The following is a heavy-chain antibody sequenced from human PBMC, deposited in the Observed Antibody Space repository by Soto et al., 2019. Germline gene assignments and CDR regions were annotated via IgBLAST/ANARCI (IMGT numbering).Heavy chain of an antibody. J-gene: IGHJ6*02. CDR2: IIPVFDTT. CDR1: GGTFSTYG. Sequence: QVQLVQSGAEVKKPGSSVKVSCKAPGGTFSTYGIIWVRQAPGHGPEWLGGIIPVFDTTNYAQKFQGRVTITADASTTTSYMELSRLTTDDTAVYYCARCRPDQQLVLSYYYYYGIDVWGQGTTVIVSS. D-gene: IGHD6-13*01. V-gene: IGHV1-69*01. CDR3: ARCRPDQQLVLSYYYYYGIDV.